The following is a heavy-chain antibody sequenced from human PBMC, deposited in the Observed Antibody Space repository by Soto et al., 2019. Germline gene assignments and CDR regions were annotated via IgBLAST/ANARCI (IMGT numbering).Heavy chain of an antibody. CDR2: TYYRSKWYN. CDR1: GDSVSSNSAA. J-gene: IGHJ6*02. V-gene: IGHV6-1*01. D-gene: IGHD3-3*01. CDR3: ARVMGIFGVVGYYYYGMDV. Sequence: QTLSLSWAICGDSVSSNSAAWNWIRQSPSRGLEWLGRTYYRSKWYNDYAVSVKSRITINPDTSKNQFSLQLNSVTPEDTAVYYCARVMGIFGVVGYYYYGMDVWGQGTTVTVSS.